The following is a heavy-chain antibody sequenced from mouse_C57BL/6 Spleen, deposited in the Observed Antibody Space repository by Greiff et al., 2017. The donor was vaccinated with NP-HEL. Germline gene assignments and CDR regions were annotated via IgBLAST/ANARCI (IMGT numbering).Heavy chain of an antibody. Sequence: EVMLVESGEGLVKPGGSLKLSCAASGFTFSSYAMSWVRQTPEKRLEWVAYISSGGDYIYYADTVKGRFTISRDNARNTLYLQMSSLKSEDTAMYYCTRPLRTAWFAYWGQGTLVTVSA. V-gene: IGHV5S21*01. J-gene: IGHJ3*01. CDR1: GFTFSSYA. D-gene: IGHD1-1*01. CDR2: ISSGGDYI. CDR3: TRPLRTAWFAY.